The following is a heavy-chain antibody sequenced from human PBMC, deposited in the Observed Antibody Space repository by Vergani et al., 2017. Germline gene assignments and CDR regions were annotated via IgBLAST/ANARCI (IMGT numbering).Heavy chain of an antibody. CDR3: ARDSLYYGSGIYYYYYMDV. CDR2: IYYSGST. V-gene: IGHV4-30-4*08. J-gene: IGHJ6*03. Sequence: QVQLQQWGPGLVKPSETLSLTCTVSGGSVSSGSYYWSWIRQPPGKGLEWIGYIYYSGSTYYNPSLKSRVTISVDTSKNHFSLKLSSVTAADTAVYYCARDSLYYGSGIYYYYYMDVWGKGTTVTVSS. D-gene: IGHD3-10*01. CDR1: GGSVSSGSYY.